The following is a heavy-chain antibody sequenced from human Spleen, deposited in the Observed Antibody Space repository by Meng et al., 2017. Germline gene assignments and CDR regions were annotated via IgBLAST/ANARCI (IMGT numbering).Heavy chain of an antibody. CDR3: ARKGLGLGFDY. CDR2: INHSGST. V-gene: IGHV4-39*07. D-gene: IGHD6-19*01. Sequence: LHLQESGPGLVKPSETLSLTCTVSGGSMYSSSYYWGWIRQPPGKGLEWIGEINHSGSTNYNPSLKSRVTISVDTSKNQFSLKLSSVTAADTAVYYCARKGLGLGFDYWGQGTLVTASS. J-gene: IGHJ4*02. CDR1: GGSMYSSSYY.